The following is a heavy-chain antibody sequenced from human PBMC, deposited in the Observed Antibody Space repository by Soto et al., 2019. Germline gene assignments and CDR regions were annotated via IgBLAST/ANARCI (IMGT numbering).Heavy chain of an antibody. V-gene: IGHV3-30-3*01. J-gene: IGHJ4*02. CDR1: GFTFSSYA. CDR3: ARERGFLRWNDY. D-gene: IGHD4-17*01. Sequence: QVQLVESGGGVVQPGRSLRLSCAASGFTFSSYAMHWVRQAPGKGLEWVAVISYDGSNKYYADSVKGRFTISRDNSKNTLYLQMNSLRAEDTAVYYCARERGFLRWNDYWGQGTLVTVSS. CDR2: ISYDGSNK.